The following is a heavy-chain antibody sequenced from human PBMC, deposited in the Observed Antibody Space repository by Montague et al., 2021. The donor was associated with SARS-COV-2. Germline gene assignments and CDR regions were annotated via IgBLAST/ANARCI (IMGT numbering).Heavy chain of an antibody. J-gene: IGHJ4*02. D-gene: IGHD6-13*01. V-gene: IGHV6-1*01. Sequence: CAISGDSVSSSRDAWNWIRQSPSRRLEWLGRTYYRSKWYNDYAVSVKSRITINPDTSKNQFSLQLNSVTPEDTAVYYCVRDGGLYSSSWYLGCFDYWGQGTLVTVSS. CDR2: TYYRSKWYN. CDR1: GDSVSSSRDA. CDR3: VRDGGLYSSSWYLGCFDY.